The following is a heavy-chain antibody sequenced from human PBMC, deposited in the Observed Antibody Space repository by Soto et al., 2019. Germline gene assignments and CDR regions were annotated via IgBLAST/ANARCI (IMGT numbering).Heavy chain of an antibody. CDR1: GFTLSGRS. J-gene: IGHJ6*04. CDR3: TRGWFEADV. Sequence: EVQLVESGGGLVQPGGSLRLSCAASGFTLSGRSMHWVRQAPGKGLVWVSGIDNAGTDSTYADSVKGRFTSSRDNAKKMPYLHMNTLRVEATAVSYGTRGWFEADVWGKGTTVTVSP. CDR2: IDNAGTDS. D-gene: IGHD3-10*01. V-gene: IGHV3-74*01.